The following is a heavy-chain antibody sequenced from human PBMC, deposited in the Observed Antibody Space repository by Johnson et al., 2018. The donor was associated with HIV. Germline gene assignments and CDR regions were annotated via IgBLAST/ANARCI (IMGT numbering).Heavy chain of an antibody. CDR2: ISYDGGTT. V-gene: IGHV3-30*04. J-gene: IGHJ3*02. D-gene: IGHD5-18*01. Sequence: QVQLVESGGGLIQPGGSLRLSCAASGFTFSSYAMHWVRQAPGKGLEWVAVISYDGGTTDYAAPVKGRFTISRDDSKNTLYLQMSSLKTEDTAVYYCARERYSYGYRSDSFDIWGQGTMVTVSS. CDR1: GFTFSSYA. CDR3: ARERYSYGYRSDSFDI.